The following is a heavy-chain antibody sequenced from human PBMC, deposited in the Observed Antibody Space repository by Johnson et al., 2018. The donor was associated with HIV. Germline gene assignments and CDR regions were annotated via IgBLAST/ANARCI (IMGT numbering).Heavy chain of an antibody. Sequence: QMLLVESGGGVVHPGRSLRLSCAASGFTFSSYAMHWVRQAPGKGLEWVAVISYDGSNKYYADSVKGRFTISRDNSKNTLYLQMNSLRAEDTAVYYCARDLSGSSTVLSDAFDIWGQGTMVTVSS. J-gene: IGHJ3*02. D-gene: IGHD1-26*01. V-gene: IGHV3-30*14. CDR2: ISYDGSNK. CDR3: ARDLSGSSTVLSDAFDI. CDR1: GFTFSSYA.